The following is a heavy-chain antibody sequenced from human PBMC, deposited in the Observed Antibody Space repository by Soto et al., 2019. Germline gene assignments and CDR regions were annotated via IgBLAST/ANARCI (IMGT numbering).Heavy chain of an antibody. CDR2: IYYSGST. D-gene: IGHD3-10*01. Sequence: TLSLTCTVSGGSISSGGYYWSWIRQHPGKGLEWIGYIYYSGSTYYNPSLKSRVTISVDTSKNQFSLKLSSVTAADTAVYYGARYRGRITMVRGVIIEGGYFDFWGQGTLVTVSS. J-gene: IGHJ4*02. CDR1: GGSISSGGYY. V-gene: IGHV4-31*03. CDR3: ARYRGRITMVRGVIIEGGYFDF.